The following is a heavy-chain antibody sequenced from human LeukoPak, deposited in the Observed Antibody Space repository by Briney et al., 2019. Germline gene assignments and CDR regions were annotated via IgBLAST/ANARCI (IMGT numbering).Heavy chain of an antibody. CDR3: AATVTVTTGSTYYGMDV. CDR2: VLVGSGHT. V-gene: IGHV1-58*01. D-gene: IGHD4-17*01. Sequence: SVTVSCKASGFTFATSAVQWVRQARGQRLEWIGWVLVGSGHTNDAQRFQERVTITRDVSTSTAFMDLSSLRSEDTAVYYCAATVTVTTGSTYYGMDVWGQGTTVTVSS. CDR1: GFTFATSA. J-gene: IGHJ6*02.